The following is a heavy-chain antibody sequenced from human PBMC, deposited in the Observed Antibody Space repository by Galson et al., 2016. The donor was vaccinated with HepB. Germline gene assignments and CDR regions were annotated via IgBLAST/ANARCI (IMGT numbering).Heavy chain of an antibody. J-gene: IGHJ4*02. V-gene: IGHV1-2*02. CDR1: GYTFTGYF. D-gene: IGHD3-10*01. Sequence: SVKVSCKASGYTFTGYFIHWARQAPGQGLEWMGWINPDSGGTNYARKFQGRVTMTRDTSISTAYMELSRLGSDDTAVYFCARTYGSGSYYCLDYWGQGTLVTVSS. CDR3: ARTYGSGSYYCLDY. CDR2: INPDSGGT.